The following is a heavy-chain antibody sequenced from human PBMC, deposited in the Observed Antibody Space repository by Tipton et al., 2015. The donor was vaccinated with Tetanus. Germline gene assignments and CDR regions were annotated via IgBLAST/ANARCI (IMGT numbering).Heavy chain of an antibody. CDR3: ARSASPFDY. V-gene: IGHV3-7*03. CDR1: GFTFSRFW. CDR2: INEDGSGN. Sequence: SGFTFSRFWMTWGRQAPGKGLEWVANINEDGSGNYYVDSVKGRFTISRDTSKNTLYLQMNSLRAEDTAVYYCARSASPFDYWGQGTLVTVSS. J-gene: IGHJ4*02.